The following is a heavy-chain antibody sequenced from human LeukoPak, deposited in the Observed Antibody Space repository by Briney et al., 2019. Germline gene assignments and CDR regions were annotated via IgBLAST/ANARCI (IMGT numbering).Heavy chain of an antibody. J-gene: IGHJ4*02. CDR2: ISSSGGNK. CDR1: GFTFSSYE. CDR3: ASGRYCTIGVCFNDY. V-gene: IGHV3-48*03. Sequence: GSLRLSCAASGFTFSSYEMNWVRQAPGKGLEWVSYISSSGGNKYYADSVKGRFTISRDNAKNSLFLQMNSLRAEDTAVYFCASGRYCTIGVCFNDYWGQGTLVTVSS. D-gene: IGHD2-8*01.